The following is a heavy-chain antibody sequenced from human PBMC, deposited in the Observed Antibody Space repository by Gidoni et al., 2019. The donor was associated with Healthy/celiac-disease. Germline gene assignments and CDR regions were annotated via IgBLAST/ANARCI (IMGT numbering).Heavy chain of an antibody. J-gene: IGHJ2*01. CDR2: IWYDGSNK. D-gene: IGHD6-19*01. CDR1: GFTLSSYV. V-gene: IGHV3-33*01. CDR3: ARDVPRPDLTYSSGWQARVGWYFDL. Sequence: QVQLVEYGGGVVQPGRSLVLSDEASGFTLSSYVMHGVRPAPCKGLEWLAVIWYDGSNKYYADSVKGRFTISRDNSKNTLYLQMNSLRAEDTAVYYCARDVPRPDLTYSSGWQARVGWYFDLWGRGTLVTVSS.